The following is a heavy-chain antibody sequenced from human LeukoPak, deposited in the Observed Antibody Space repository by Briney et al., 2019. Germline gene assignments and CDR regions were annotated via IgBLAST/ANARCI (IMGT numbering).Heavy chain of an antibody. V-gene: IGHV3-23*01. CDR3: AKSESGYPLLFDY. CDR1: GFTFSSYA. D-gene: IGHD3-3*01. Sequence: GGSLRLSCAASGFTFSSYAMSWVRQAPGKGLEWVSAISGSGGSTYYADSVKGRFTIPRDNSKNALYLQMNSLRAEDTAVYYCAKSESGYPLLFDYWGQGTLVTVSS. CDR2: ISGSGGST. J-gene: IGHJ4*02.